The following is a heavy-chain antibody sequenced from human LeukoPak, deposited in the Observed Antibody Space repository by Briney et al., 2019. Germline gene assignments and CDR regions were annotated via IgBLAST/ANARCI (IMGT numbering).Heavy chain of an antibody. Sequence: GGSLRLSCAASGFTFDDCGMNWVRQAPGKGLEWVSGINWNGGSTGYADSVKGRFTISRDNAKNSLYLQMNSLRAEDTALYYCARRMYTSGLWGFDIWGQGTMVTVSS. V-gene: IGHV3-20*04. D-gene: IGHD6-19*01. CDR2: INWNGGST. CDR3: ARRMYTSGLWGFDI. J-gene: IGHJ3*02. CDR1: GFTFDDCG.